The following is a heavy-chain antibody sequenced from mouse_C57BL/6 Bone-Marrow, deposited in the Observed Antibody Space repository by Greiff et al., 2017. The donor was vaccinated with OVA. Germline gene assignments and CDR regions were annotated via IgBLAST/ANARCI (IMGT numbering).Heavy chain of an antibody. CDR3: GRWGNYCSAWFAY. D-gene: IGHD2-1*01. CDR2: IDPANGNP. CDR1: GFNIKTNT. J-gene: IGHJ3*01. V-gene: IGHV14-3*01. Sequence: EVKLVESVAELVRPGASVKLSCPASGFNIKTNTMHWVTQSPEQGLEWIGRIDPANGNPKYSPQFQGKATITADTSSNTAYLQLSSLTSEDTTTYYCGRWGNYCSAWFAYWGQGTLVTVSA.